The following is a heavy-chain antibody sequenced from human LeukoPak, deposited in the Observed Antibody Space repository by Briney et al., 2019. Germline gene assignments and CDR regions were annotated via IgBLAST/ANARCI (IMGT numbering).Heavy chain of an antibody. CDR3: AKGNPSVPYVAYGFGSIDY. Sequence: GGSLRLSCAASGFTFSSYAMSWVRQAPGKGLQWVSGVTNTGGTTYYADSVKGRFTISRDNSKKTLFLQMDSLRAEDTALYYCAKGNPSVPYVAYGFGSIDYWGQGTLVTVSS. J-gene: IGHJ4*02. D-gene: IGHD3-10*01. CDR1: GFTFSSYA. CDR2: VTNTGGTT. V-gene: IGHV3-23*01.